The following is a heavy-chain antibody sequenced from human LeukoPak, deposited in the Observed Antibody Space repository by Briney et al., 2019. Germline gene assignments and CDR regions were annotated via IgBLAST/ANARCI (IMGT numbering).Heavy chain of an antibody. CDR3: TRDRSSIFDYYYYYMDV. D-gene: IGHD2-21*01. CDR2: THHSGST. J-gene: IGHJ6*03. Sequence: SETLSLTCAVSGGSISRSNWWSWVRQPPGKGPQWIGETHHSGSTDYNPSLKSRVTMSVDTSKNQFSLKLSSVTAADTAVYYCTRDRSSIFDYYYYYMDVWGKGTTVTISS. CDR1: GGSISRSNW. V-gene: IGHV4-4*02.